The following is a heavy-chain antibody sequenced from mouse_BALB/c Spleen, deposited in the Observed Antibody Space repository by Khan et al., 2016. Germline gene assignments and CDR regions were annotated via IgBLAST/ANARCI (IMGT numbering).Heavy chain of an antibody. CDR1: GYAFSSYW. CDR2: IYPGDGDT. Sequence: QVQLQQSGAELVRPGSSVKISCKASGYAFSSYWMNWVKQRPGQGLEWIGQIYPGDGDTNYNGKFTGKATLTADKSSSTAYMQLSSLTSEDSAVYFCAREGYGYDTFAYWGQGTLVTVSA. V-gene: IGHV1-80*01. J-gene: IGHJ3*01. CDR3: AREGYGYDTFAY. D-gene: IGHD2-2*01.